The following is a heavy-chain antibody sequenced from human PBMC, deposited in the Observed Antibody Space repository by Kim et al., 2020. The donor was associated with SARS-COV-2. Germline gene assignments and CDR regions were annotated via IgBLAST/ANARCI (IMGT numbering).Heavy chain of an antibody. V-gene: IGHV4-34*01. J-gene: IGHJ5*02. Sequence: SETLSLTCAVYGGSFSGYYWSWIRQPPGKGLEWIGEINHSGSTNYNPSLKSRVTISVDTSKNQFSLKLSSVTAADTAVYYCARGVSRPGYWSGYGSGSYYNSFRHNWFDPWGQGTLVTVSS. CDR2: INHSGST. CDR1: GGSFSGYY. CDR3: ARGVSRPGYWSGYGSGSYYNSFRHNWFDP. D-gene: IGHD3-10*01.